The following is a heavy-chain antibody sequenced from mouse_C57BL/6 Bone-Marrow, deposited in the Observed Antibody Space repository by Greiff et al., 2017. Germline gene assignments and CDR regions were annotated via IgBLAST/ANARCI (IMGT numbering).Heavy chain of an antibody. CDR2: INPYNGGT. V-gene: IGHV1-19*01. CDR1: GYTFTDYY. J-gene: IGHJ2*01. Sequence: EVQLQQSGPVLVKPGASVKMSCKASGYTFTDYYMNWVKQSHGKSLEWIGVINPYNGGTSYNQKFKGKATLTVDKSSSTAYMELNSLTSEDSAVYYCARPPRIYYVDYWGQGTTLTVSS. D-gene: IGHD2-1*01. CDR3: ARPPRIYYVDY.